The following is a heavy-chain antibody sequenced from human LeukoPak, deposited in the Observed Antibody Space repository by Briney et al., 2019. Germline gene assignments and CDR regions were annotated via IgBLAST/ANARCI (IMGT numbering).Heavy chain of an antibody. CDR2: IHYTGST. CDR3: ARLHALGAEEFDP. CDR1: GGSITGHY. V-gene: IGHV4-59*11. Sequence: SSETLSLTCTVSGGSITGHYWSWIRQPPGKGLEWIGYIHYTGSTNYNPSLNSRITMSVDTPNNQFSLRLTSVTATDTAVYYCARLHALGAEEFDPWGQGVLVTVSS. J-gene: IGHJ5*02. D-gene: IGHD3-16*01.